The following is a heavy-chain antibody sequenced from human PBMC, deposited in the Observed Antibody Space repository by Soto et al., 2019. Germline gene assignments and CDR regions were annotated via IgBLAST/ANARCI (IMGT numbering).Heavy chain of an antibody. CDR2: ISSGSSST. CDR1: GFTFSSYS. V-gene: IGHV3-23*01. Sequence: GGSLRISCGGSGFTFSSYSMNWVRQTPGKGLEWVSSISSGSSSTYYADSVKGRFTISRDNTKNTLYLQMNSLRAEDTAVYYCAKHCGTMVRGVRNYYYYYMDVWGKGTTVTVSS. J-gene: IGHJ6*03. D-gene: IGHD3-10*01. CDR3: AKHCGTMVRGVRNYYYYYMDV.